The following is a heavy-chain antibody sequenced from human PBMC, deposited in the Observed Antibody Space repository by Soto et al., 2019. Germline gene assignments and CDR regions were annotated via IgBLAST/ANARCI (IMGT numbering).Heavy chain of an antibody. CDR1: GGTFSSYT. J-gene: IGHJ4*02. CDR3: ARDAPQRSGNDQNFDY. CDR2: IIPILGIA. Sequence: SVKVSCKASGGTFSSYTISWVRQAPGQGLEWMGRIIPILGIANYAQKFQGRVTITADKSTSSAYMELSSLRSEDTAVYYCARDAPQRSGNDQNFDYWGQGTLVTVSS. D-gene: IGHD5-12*01. V-gene: IGHV1-69*04.